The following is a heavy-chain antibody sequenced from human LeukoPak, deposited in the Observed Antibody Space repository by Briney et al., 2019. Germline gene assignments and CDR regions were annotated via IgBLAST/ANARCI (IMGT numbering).Heavy chain of an antibody. D-gene: IGHD6-19*01. Sequence: ASVTVSCKASGYTFTGYYMHWVRQAPGQGLEWMGRINPNSGGTNYAQKFQGRVTMTRDTSISTAYMELSRLRSDDTAVYYCATPGIAVAGGLTTGYFDYWGQGTLVTVSS. V-gene: IGHV1-2*06. J-gene: IGHJ4*02. CDR3: ATPGIAVAGGLTTGYFDY. CDR2: INPNSGGT. CDR1: GYTFTGYY.